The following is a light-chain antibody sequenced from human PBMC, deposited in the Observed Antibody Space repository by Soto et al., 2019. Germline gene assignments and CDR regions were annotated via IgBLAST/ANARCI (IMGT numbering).Light chain of an antibody. CDR2: WAS. CDR3: QQYYRPWT. CDR1: QSVLYSSNNKNY. J-gene: IGKJ1*01. V-gene: IGKV4-1*01. Sequence: DIVMTQSPDSLAVSLGERATINCKSSQSVLYSSNNKNYLAWYQQKPGQPPKLLIYWASTRESGVPDRFSGSGAGTDFTLPISSLQAEDVAVYYCQQYYRPWTVGQGTKVEIK.